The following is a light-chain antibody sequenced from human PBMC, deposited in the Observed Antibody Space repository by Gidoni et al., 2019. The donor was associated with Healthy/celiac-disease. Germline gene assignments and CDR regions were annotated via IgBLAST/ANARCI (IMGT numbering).Light chain of an antibody. CDR3: QQSYSTYRQWT. V-gene: IGKV1-39*01. CDR2: AAS. J-gene: IGKJ1*01. Sequence: DIQMTQSPSSLSASVGDRVTITCRASQSISSYLNWYQQKPGKAPKLLIYAASSLQSGVPSRFSGSGSGTDFTLTISSLQPEDFATYYCQQSYSTYRQWTFGQGTKVEIK. CDR1: QSISSY.